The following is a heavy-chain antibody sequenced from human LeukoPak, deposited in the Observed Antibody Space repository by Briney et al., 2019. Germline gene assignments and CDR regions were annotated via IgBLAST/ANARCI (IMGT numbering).Heavy chain of an antibody. Sequence: PGGSPRLSCAASGFTFRDYAMHWVRQAPGKGLEWVALISTDSINKYYADSVAGRFTVSRDDSNNTLFLHLDTLKTEDTAVYFCARRPRGYALDVWGQGTMVTVS. CDR2: ISTDSINK. CDR3: ARRPRGYALDV. CDR1: GFTFRDYA. J-gene: IGHJ3*01. V-gene: IGHV3-30*04.